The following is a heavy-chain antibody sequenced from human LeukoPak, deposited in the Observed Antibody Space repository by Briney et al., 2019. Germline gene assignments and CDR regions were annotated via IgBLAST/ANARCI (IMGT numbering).Heavy chain of an antibody. CDR1: GGTFSSYA. V-gene: IGHV1-69*05. D-gene: IGHD3-3*01. CDR3: ASITIFGVGPRSYWYFDL. Sequence: SVKVSCKASGGTFSSYAISWVRQAPGQGLEWMGGIIPIFGTANYAQKFQGSVTITTDESTSTAYMELSSLRSEDTAVYYCASITIFGVGPRSYWYFDLWGRGTLVTVSS. CDR2: IIPIFGTA. J-gene: IGHJ2*01.